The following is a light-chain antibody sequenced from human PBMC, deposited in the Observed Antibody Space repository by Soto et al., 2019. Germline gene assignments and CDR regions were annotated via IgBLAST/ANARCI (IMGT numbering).Light chain of an antibody. CDR1: SSDVGSYNL. CDR3: CSYAGSSTFAYV. V-gene: IGLV2-23*03. Sequence: QSALTQPASVSGSPGQSITISCTGTSSDVGSYNLVSWYQQHPGKAPKPMIYEGSTWPSGVSNRFSGSKSGNTASLTISGLQAEDEADYYCCSYAGSSTFAYVFGTGTKLTVL. CDR2: EGS. J-gene: IGLJ1*01.